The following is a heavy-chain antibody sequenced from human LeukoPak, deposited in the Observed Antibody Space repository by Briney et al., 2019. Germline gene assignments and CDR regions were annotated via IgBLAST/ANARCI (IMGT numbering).Heavy chain of an antibody. D-gene: IGHD2-15*01. V-gene: IGHV4-59*12. CDR1: GGSIRGYY. Sequence: SETLSLTCNVSGGSIRGYYWSWIRQPPGKGLEWIGYIYSSGSTNYNPSLKSRVTMSVDTSKNQFSLKLSSVTAADTAVYYCARLGYCSGGSCYYYYYMDVWGKGTTVTVSS. J-gene: IGHJ6*03. CDR3: ARLGYCSGGSCYYYYYMDV. CDR2: IYSSGST.